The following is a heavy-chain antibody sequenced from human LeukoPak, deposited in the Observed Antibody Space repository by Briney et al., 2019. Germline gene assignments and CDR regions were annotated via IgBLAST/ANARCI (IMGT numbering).Heavy chain of an antibody. V-gene: IGHV3-21*01. CDR3: ARWYGAFDH. D-gene: IGHD1-14*01. J-gene: IGHJ4*02. Sequence: SVKGRFTISRDNAENSLYLQMNSLRADDTAVYYCARWYGAFDHWGQGTRVTVSS.